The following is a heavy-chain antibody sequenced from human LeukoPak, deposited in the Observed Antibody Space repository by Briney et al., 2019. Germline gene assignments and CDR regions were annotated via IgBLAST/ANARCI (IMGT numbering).Heavy chain of an antibody. J-gene: IGHJ6*02. CDR2: ISGTSTYI. Sequence: GGSLRLSCAASGFTFSSHNMNWVRQAPGKGLEWVSCISGTSTYIYYADSVKGRFTISRDNAKNSLYLQMNSLRAEDTAVYYCAGEGDGGNSLYYYGIDVWGQGTTVTVSS. D-gene: IGHD1-26*01. V-gene: IGHV3-21*01. CDR3: AGEGDGGNSLYYYGIDV. CDR1: GFTFSSHN.